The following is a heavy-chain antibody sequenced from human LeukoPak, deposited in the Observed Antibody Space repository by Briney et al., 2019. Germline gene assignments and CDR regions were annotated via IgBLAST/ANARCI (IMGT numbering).Heavy chain of an antibody. J-gene: IGHJ5*02. D-gene: IGHD2-2*01. V-gene: IGHV4-59*12. CDR3: ARADLGYCGISTCYLNWFDT. CDR2: IYYSGST. Sequence: PSETLSLTRTVCGRSLNSYYWLWLRQPPGKGLEWIGYIYYSGSTNYNPSLKSRVPIPVDTSKNQFSLKMTSVTAADTAVYYCARADLGYCGISTCYLNWFDTWSQGTLVTVSS. CDR1: GRSLNSYY.